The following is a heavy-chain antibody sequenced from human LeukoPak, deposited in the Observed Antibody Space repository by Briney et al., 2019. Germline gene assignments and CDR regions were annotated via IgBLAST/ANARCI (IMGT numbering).Heavy chain of an antibody. J-gene: IGHJ6*03. V-gene: IGHV3-7*01. CDR1: GFTFSSYE. D-gene: IGHD3-10*01. CDR2: IKQDGSEK. Sequence: GGSLRLSCAASGFTFSSYEMNWVRQAPGKGLEWVANIKQDGSEKYYVDSVKGRFTISRDNAKNSLYLQMNSLRAEDKAVYYCARDRRLLWFGELLYSLPVYYYYMDVWGKGTTVTISS. CDR3: ARDRRLLWFGELLYSLPVYYYYMDV.